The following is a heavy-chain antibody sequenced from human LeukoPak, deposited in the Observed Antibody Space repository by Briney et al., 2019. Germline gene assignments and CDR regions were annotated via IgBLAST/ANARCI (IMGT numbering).Heavy chain of an antibody. J-gene: IGHJ5*02. CDR2: IGGSSGIT. CDR3: AKGGGLAIHWFDP. CDR1: GFTFSNYA. V-gene: IGHV3-23*01. D-gene: IGHD3/OR15-3a*01. Sequence: GGSLRLSCAASGFTFSNYAMTWVRQAPGKGLEWVSGIGGSSGITYYADSVKGRFTISRDNSKNTVYLQMNSLRAEDTAVYYCAKGGGLAIHWFDPWGQGTLVTVSS.